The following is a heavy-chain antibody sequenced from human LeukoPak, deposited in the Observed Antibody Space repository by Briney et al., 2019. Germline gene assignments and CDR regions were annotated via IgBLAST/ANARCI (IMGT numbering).Heavy chain of an antibody. Sequence: SETLSLTCTVSGGPISSSSYYWGWLRQPPGKGLEWIGSIYYSGSTYYNPSLKSRVTISVDTSKNQFSLKLSSVTAADTAVYYCARGPTGNFDLDYWGQGTLVTVSS. CDR1: GGPISSSSYY. D-gene: IGHD1-1*01. V-gene: IGHV4-39*07. CDR2: IYYSGST. J-gene: IGHJ4*02. CDR3: ARGPTGNFDLDY.